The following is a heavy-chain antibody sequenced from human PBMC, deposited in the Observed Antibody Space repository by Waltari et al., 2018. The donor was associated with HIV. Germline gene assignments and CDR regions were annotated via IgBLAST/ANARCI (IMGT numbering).Heavy chain of an antibody. V-gene: IGHV1-8*01. CDR2: KNPNSGNT. CDR3: ARNPGIAAAGTSDY. J-gene: IGHJ4*02. Sequence: VQLVQSGAEVKKPGASVKVSCKASGYTFTSYDINWVRQATGQGLEWMGGKNPNSGNTGYAQKFQGRVTMTRNTSISTAYMELSSLRSEDTAVYYCARNPGIAAAGTSDYWAQGTLVTVSS. CDR1: GYTFTSYD. D-gene: IGHD6-13*01.